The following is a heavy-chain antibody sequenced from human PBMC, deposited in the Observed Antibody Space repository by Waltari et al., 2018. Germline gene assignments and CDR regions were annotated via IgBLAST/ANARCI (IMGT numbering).Heavy chain of an antibody. J-gene: IGHJ6*02. CDR3: AKGSGMDV. Sequence: VQVLESGGGLVQPGGSLRLSCVGSGFPFINSDLSWGRQTHEKGLVGVATITGTGGGPPYANSPYYADSVKGRFTISRDNSKDTIYLQMSNLSAEDTAVYYCAKGSGMDVWGQGTTVTVSS. CDR2: ITGTGGGPPYANSP. V-gene: IGHV3-23*01. CDR1: GFPFINSD.